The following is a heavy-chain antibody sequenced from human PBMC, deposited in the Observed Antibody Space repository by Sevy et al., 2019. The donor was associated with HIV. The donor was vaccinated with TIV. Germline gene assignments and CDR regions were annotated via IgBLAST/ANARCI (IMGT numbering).Heavy chain of an antibody. Sequence: ASVKVSCKASGYTFTGYYMHWVRQAPGQGLEWMGWINPNSGGTNYAQKFQGRVTMTRDTSISTAYMELSRLRSDDTAVYYCASRSVVNSYYYYGMDVWGQGTTVTVSS. D-gene: IGHD2-15*01. CDR2: INPNSGGT. V-gene: IGHV1-2*02. CDR1: GYTFTGYY. J-gene: IGHJ6*02. CDR3: ASRSVVNSYYYYGMDV.